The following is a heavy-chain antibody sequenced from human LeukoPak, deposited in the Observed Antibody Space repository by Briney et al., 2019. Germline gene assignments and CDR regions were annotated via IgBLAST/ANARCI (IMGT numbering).Heavy chain of an antibody. CDR2: IYYSGST. CDR1: GGSISSSNYN. V-gene: IGHV4-39*01. Sequence: PSETLSLTCTVSGGSISSSNYNWGWIRQPPGKGLEWIGSIYYSGSTYYNPSLKSRVTISVDTSKNQFSLKLSSVTAADTAVYYCAAAEYRYRNWFDPWGQGTLVTVSS. D-gene: IGHD5-18*01. CDR3: AAAEYRYRNWFDP. J-gene: IGHJ5*02.